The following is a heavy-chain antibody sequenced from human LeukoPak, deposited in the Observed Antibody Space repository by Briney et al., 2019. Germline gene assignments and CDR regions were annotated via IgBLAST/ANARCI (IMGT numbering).Heavy chain of an antibody. J-gene: IGHJ5*02. CDR1: GFTFSSYV. D-gene: IGHD5-12*01. V-gene: IGHV3-23*01. CDR2: VSGSGGST. Sequence: LPGGSLRLSCAASGFTFSSYVMNWVRQAPGKGLEWVSTVSGSGGSTYYADSVKGRFTISRDNSKNTLYLQMNSLRAEDTAVYYCAKGKYSGYDLNNWFDPWGQGTLVTVSS. CDR3: AKGKYSGYDLNNWFDP.